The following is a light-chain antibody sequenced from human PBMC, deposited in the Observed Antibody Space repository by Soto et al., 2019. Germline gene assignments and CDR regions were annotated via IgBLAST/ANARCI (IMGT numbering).Light chain of an antibody. CDR1: QSAGNF. J-gene: IGKJ5*01. CDR3: QQRANWPVT. CDR2: DAS. Sequence: EIVMTQSPATLSVSPGETASLSCRASQSAGNFLAWFQQIPGQAPRLLIYDASNRATGIPARFSGSGSGTDFTLTISSLEPEDFAVYYCQQRANWPVTFGQGTRLEIK. V-gene: IGKV3-11*01.